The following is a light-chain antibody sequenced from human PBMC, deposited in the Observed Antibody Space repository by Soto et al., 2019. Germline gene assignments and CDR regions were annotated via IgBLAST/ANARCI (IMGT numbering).Light chain of an antibody. J-gene: IGLJ3*02. Sequence: QSVLTQPPSASGTPGKRVTISCSGRSYNIGTNTVNWYQQLPGTAPKLLIYSDSHRPSGVPDRFSGSKSGSSVSLAISGLQSEDEADYYCSVWDDSLDGRVFGGGTKLTVL. CDR3: SVWDDSLDGRV. V-gene: IGLV1-44*01. CDR2: SDS. CDR1: SYNIGTNT.